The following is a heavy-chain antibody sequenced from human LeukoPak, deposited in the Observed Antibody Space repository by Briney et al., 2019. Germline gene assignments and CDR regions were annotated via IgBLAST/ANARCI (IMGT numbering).Heavy chain of an antibody. V-gene: IGHV4-59*01. CDR3: ARHGDLYYYYYMDV. CDR1: GGSIRSYY. Sequence: PSETLSLTCTVSGGSIRSYYWRWIRQPPGKGLEWIGYIYYSGSTNYNPSLKSRVTISVDTSKNQFSLKLSSVTAADTAVYYCARHGDLYYYYYMDVWGKGTTVTVSS. D-gene: IGHD3-10*01. CDR2: IYYSGST. J-gene: IGHJ6*03.